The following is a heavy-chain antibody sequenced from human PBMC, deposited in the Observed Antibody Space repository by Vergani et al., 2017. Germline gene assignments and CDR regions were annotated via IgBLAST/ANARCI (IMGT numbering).Heavy chain of an antibody. CDR3: AKDLYSGFYYYMDV. CDR1: GFTFDDYA. CDR2: ISWNRGSI. J-gene: IGHJ6*03. D-gene: IGHD3-10*01. Sequence: EVQLLESGGGSAQPGESLRLSCVASGFTFDDYAMHWVRQAPGKGLEWVSGISWNRGSIGYADSVKGRFTISRDNAKNSLYLQMNSLRAEDTALYYCAKDLYSGFYYYMDVWGKGTTVTVSS. V-gene: IGHV3-9*01.